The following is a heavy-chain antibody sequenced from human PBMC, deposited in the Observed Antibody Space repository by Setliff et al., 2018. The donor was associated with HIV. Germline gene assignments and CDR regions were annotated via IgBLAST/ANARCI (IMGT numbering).Heavy chain of an antibody. J-gene: IGHJ4*02. CDR1: GFTFSTYA. D-gene: IGHD1-1*01. CDR2: IITNGGTT. V-gene: IGHV3-23*01. CDR3: AKDLSLYKV. Sequence: LRLSCAASGFTFSTYAMTWVRQAPGKGLDWVSSIITNGGTTFYAGSVKGRFTISRDNSKNTLYLQTDNLRAEDTALYYCAKDLSLYKVWGQGTLVTVSS.